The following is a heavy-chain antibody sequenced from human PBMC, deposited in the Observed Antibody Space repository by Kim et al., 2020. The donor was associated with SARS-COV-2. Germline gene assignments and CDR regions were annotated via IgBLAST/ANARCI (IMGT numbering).Heavy chain of an antibody. D-gene: IGHD3-22*01. Sequence: GESLKISCKGSGYSFTSYWIGWVRQMPGKGLEWMCIIYPGDSDTRYSPSFQGQVTISADKSISTAYLQWSSLKASDTAMYYCARTYDSSGYYLVDAFDIWGQGTMVTVSS. V-gene: IGHV5-51*01. CDR3: ARTYDSSGYYLVDAFDI. CDR2: IYPGDSDT. CDR1: GYSFTSYW. J-gene: IGHJ3*02.